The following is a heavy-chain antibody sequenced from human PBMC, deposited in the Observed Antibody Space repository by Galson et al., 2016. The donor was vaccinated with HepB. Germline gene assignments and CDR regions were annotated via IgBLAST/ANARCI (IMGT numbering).Heavy chain of an antibody. Sequence: SLRLSCAASGFTFSSYGMHWVRQAPGKGLEWVAVIWYDGSNKYYADSVKGRFTISRDNSKNTLYLQMNSLRAEDTAVYYCASQRVHKPWLLDYWGQGTLVTVSS. CDR1: GFTFSSYG. V-gene: IGHV3-33*01. J-gene: IGHJ4*01. D-gene: IGHD6-19*01. CDR2: IWYDGSNK. CDR3: ASQRVHKPWLLDY.